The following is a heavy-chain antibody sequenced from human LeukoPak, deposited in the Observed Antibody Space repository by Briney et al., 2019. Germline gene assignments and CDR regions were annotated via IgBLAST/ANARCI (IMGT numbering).Heavy chain of an antibody. CDR3: ARDHIGYSYGYFDY. V-gene: IGHV3-30-3*01. J-gene: IGHJ4*02. Sequence: GGSLRLSCAASGFTFSSYAMHWVRQAPGKGLEWVAVISYDGSNKYYADSVKGRFTISRDNSKNTLYLQMNSLRAEDTAVYYCARDHIGYSYGYFDYWGQGTLVTVSS. CDR2: ISYDGSNK. D-gene: IGHD5-18*01. CDR1: GFTFSSYA.